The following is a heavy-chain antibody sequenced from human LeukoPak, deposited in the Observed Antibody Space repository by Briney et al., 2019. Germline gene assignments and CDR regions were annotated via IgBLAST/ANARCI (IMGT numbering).Heavy chain of an antibody. CDR1: GFTFSSYA. CDR3: AKPHAYSSSSIYFDY. J-gene: IGHJ4*02. Sequence: GGSLRLSCAASGFTFSSYAMSWVRQAPGKGLEWVSAISGSGGSTYYADSVKGRFTISRDNSKNTLYLQMNSLRAEDTAVYYCAKPHAYSSSSIYFDYWGQGTLVTVSS. D-gene: IGHD6-6*01. CDR2: ISGSGGST. V-gene: IGHV3-23*01.